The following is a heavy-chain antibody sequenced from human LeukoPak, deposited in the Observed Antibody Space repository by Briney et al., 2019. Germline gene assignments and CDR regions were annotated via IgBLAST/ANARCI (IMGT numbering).Heavy chain of an antibody. V-gene: IGHV1-2*02. Sequence: ASVKVSCKASGYTFTGYYIHWLRQAPGQGLEWMGWINPNSGGTNYAQKFQGRVTMTRDTSISTAYMELSRLRSDDTAVYYCARDRITGTVDWFDPWGQGTLVTVSS. CDR2: INPNSGGT. D-gene: IGHD1-20*01. CDR3: ARDRITGTVDWFDP. CDR1: GYTFTGYY. J-gene: IGHJ5*02.